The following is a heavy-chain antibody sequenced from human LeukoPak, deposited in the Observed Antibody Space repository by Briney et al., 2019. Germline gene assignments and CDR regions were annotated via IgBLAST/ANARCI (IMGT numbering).Heavy chain of an antibody. D-gene: IGHD3-16*02. Sequence: ASVKVSCKASGYTFTSYGISWVRQAPGQGLEWMGWISAYNGNTNYAQKLQGRVTMTTDTSTSTAYMELRSLRSDDTAVYYCARDAAITFGGVIPSPFDYWGQGTLVTVSS. CDR1: GYTFTSYG. V-gene: IGHV1-18*01. CDR2: ISAYNGNT. J-gene: IGHJ4*02. CDR3: ARDAAITFGGVIPSPFDY.